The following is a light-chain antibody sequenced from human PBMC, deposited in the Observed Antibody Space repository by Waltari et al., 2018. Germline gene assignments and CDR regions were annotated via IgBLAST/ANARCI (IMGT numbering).Light chain of an antibody. J-gene: IGKJ3*01. V-gene: IGKV1-39*01. CDR1: QSIGTY. CDR2: SAS. Sequence: DIQMTQSPPSVSASIGDTVTITCRASQSIGTYLNWYQQKPGQAPKLLIYSASTLQRGVPSRFRGGGSETDFTLTINGLQAEDFATYYCQQSSTDPGFGPGTKVDIK. CDR3: QQSSTDPG.